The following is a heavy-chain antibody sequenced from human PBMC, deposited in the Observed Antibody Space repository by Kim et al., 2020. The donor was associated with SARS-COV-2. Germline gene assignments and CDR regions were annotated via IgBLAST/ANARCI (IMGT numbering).Heavy chain of an antibody. CDR3: GRDGCTSCYFNWFKP. V-gene: IGHV3-21*01. J-gene: IGHJ5*02. Sequence: ESGKGRFTISRDNAKNSRYLQMNSLRAEDTAVYYCGRDGCTSCYFNWFKPWGEGTLVTVSS. D-gene: IGHD2-2*01.